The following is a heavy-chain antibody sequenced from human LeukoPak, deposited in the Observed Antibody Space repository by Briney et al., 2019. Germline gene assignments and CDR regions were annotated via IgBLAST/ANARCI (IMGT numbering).Heavy chain of an antibody. J-gene: IGHJ4*02. D-gene: IGHD4-17*01. CDR2: ISSSSYI. V-gene: IGHV3-21*01. Sequence: GGSLRLSCAASGFTFSSYSMNWVRQAPVKGLEWVSSISSSSYIYYADSVKGRFTISRDNAKNSLYLQMNSLRAEDTAVYYCATVTTGPDFDYWGQGTLVTVSS. CDR1: GFTFSSYS. CDR3: ATVTTGPDFDY.